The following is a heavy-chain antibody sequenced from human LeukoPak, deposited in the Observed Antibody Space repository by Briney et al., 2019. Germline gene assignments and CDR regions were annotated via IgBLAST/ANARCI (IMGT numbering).Heavy chain of an antibody. V-gene: IGHV4-39*07. CDR3: ARDRGSSWYGEYFQH. D-gene: IGHD6-13*01. CDR1: GGSIRSSSYY. CDR2: MYYSGST. Sequence: PSETLSLTCSVSGGSIRSSSYYWGWIRQPSGKGLEWPGSMYYSGSTYYNPSIKSRVTISVATSKNQFSLKLSSVTAADTAVYYCARDRGSSWYGEYFQHWGQGTLVTVSS. J-gene: IGHJ1*01.